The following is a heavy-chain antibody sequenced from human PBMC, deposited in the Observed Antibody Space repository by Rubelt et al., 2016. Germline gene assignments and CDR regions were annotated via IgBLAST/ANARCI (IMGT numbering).Heavy chain of an antibody. J-gene: IGHJ6*03. D-gene: IGHD2-15*01. CDR2: INHSGST. CDR1: GGSFSGYY. V-gene: IGHV4-34*01. Sequence: QVQLQQWGARLLKPSETLSLTCAVYGGSFSGYYWSWIRQPPGKGLEWTGEINHSGSTNYNPSLKSRVTISVDTSKNQCSLKLSSVTAADTAVYYCARGRGGDRWWYPIYYYYMDVWGKGTTVTVSS. CDR3: ARGRGGDRWWYPIYYYYMDV.